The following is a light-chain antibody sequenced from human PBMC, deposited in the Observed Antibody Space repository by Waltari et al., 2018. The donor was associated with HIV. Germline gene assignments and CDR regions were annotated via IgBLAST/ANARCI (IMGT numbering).Light chain of an antibody. V-gene: IGLV3-21*04. CDR2: YDS. Sequence: SYVLVQPPSVSVAPGKTARITCGGNNIGSKSVHWYQQKPGQAPVVVIYYDSDRPSGIPERFSGSNSGNTATLTISRVEAGDEADYYCQVWDSSSDAHVFGTGTKVTVL. CDR1: NIGSKS. J-gene: IGLJ1*01. CDR3: QVWDSSSDAHV.